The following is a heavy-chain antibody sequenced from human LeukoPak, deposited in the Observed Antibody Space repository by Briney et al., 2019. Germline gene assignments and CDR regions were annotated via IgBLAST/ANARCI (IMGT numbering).Heavy chain of an antibody. J-gene: IGHJ4*02. CDR2: IWPGDSDT. Sequence: GESLKISCKTSGYTFTTYWIGWVRQMPGKGVEWMGIIWPGDSDTRYSLSFQGQVTISADKSISTAYLQWSSLKASDTAMYYCARSVVVVAANFDFWGQGTLVTVSS. CDR1: GYTFTTYW. CDR3: ARSVVVVAANFDF. D-gene: IGHD2-15*01. V-gene: IGHV5-51*01.